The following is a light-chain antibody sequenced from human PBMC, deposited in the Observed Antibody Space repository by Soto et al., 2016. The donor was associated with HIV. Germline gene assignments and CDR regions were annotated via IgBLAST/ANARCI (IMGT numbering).Light chain of an antibody. J-gene: IGLJ3*02. Sequence: SYELTQAPSVSVAPGKTARITCGGNNIGSKSVHWYQQKPGQAPVLVVYDDSDWPSGIPDRFSGSNSGNTATLTISRVEVGDEADFFCQVWNSASDHVVFGGGTELTVL. CDR3: QVWNSASDHVV. CDR2: DDS. CDR1: NIGSKS. V-gene: IGLV3-21*03.